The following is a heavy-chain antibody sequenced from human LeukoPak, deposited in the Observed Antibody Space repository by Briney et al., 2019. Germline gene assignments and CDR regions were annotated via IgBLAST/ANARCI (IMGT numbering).Heavy chain of an antibody. V-gene: IGHV1-24*01. D-gene: IGHD3-3*01. J-gene: IGHJ4*02. Sequence: SVKVSCKVSGYSLTQLSMHWVRQGIGRGLEWMGGFDPVDGETIYAQKFQGRVTMTENTSTDTAYMELSSLRSDDTAVYYCAILLEDYAFSTGSAKDYWGQGTLVTVSS. CDR1: GYSLTQLS. CDR2: FDPVDGET. CDR3: AILLEDYAFSTGSAKDY.